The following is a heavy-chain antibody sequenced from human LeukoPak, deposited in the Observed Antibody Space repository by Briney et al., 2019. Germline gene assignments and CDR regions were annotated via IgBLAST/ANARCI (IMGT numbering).Heavy chain of an antibody. D-gene: IGHD6-13*01. CDR1: GGSISSGGYY. CDR3: AGARRQRLVPYYFDS. Sequence: SQTLSLTCTVSGGSISSGGYYWSWIRQPPGKGLEWIGYIYHSGSTYYNPSLKSRVTISVDRSKNQFSLKLTSVSAADTAVYFCAGARRQRLVPYYFDSWGQGTLVTVSS. J-gene: IGHJ4*02. V-gene: IGHV4-30-2*01. CDR2: IYHSGST.